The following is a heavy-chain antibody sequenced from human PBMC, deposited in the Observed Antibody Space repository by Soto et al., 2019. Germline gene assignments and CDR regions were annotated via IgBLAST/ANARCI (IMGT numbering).Heavy chain of an antibody. CDR3: AREIAAGRFDY. CDR1: GGSISSGDYY. Sequence: SETLSLTCTVSGGSISSGDYYWSWIRQPPGKGLEWIGYIYYSGSTYYNPSLKSRVTISVDTSKNQFSLKLSSVTAATTAVYYCAREIAAGRFDYWGQGTLVTVS. J-gene: IGHJ4*02. D-gene: IGHD6-13*01. CDR2: IYYSGST. V-gene: IGHV4-30-4*01.